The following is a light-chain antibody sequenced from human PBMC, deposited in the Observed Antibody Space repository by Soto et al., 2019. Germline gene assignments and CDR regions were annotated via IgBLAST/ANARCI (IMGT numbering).Light chain of an antibody. CDR1: SSNIGSNT. CDR2: NEN. V-gene: IGLV1-44*01. Sequence: QSVLTQPPSASETPGQRVIISCSGGSSNIGSNTVNWYQQVPGTAPKLLIYNENQRPSGVPDRFSGSKSGTSASLAISGLRSEDEADYYCAAWDGSLNGVVFGGGTKVTVL. CDR3: AAWDGSLNGVV. J-gene: IGLJ3*02.